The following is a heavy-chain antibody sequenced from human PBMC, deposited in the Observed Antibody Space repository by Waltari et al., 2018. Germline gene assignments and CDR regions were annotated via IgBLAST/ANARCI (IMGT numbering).Heavy chain of an antibody. CDR3: ATLAGIAKNYDY. J-gene: IGHJ4*02. D-gene: IGHD2-21*01. CDR1: GFTFSDTY. CDR2: IRNKHNSYTT. Sequence: EVQLVESGGGSVQPGGSLRLSCAASGFTFSDTYMDWVRQAPGKGLEWVGRIRNKHNSYTTEYAAPVKGRSSISRDDSKNSLYLQMNSLKTEDTAVYYCATLAGIAKNYDYWGQGTLVTVSS. V-gene: IGHV3-72*01.